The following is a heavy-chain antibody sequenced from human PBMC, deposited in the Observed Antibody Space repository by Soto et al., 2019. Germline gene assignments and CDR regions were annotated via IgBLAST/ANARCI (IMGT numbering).Heavy chain of an antibody. CDR1: GFTFSSYS. CDR3: ARGGGQGQWLPRYGMDV. V-gene: IGHV3-21*01. CDR2: ISSSSSNI. J-gene: IGHJ6*02. Sequence: EVQLVESGGGLVKPGGSLRLSCAASGFTFSSYSMNWVRQAPGKGLEWVSSISSSSSNIYYADSVKGRFTISRDNAKNSRYLQMNSLRAEDPAVYYCARGGGQGQWLPRYGMDVWGQGTTVTVSS. D-gene: IGHD6-19*01.